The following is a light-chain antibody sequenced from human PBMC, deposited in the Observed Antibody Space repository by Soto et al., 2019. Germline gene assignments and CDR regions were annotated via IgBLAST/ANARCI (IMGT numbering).Light chain of an antibody. CDR1: QSLLHSSGNNY. CDR3: KQGQQIQVS. Sequence: DIVLTQSPLSLPVTPGEPATISCRSSQSLLHSSGNNYLDWYVQKPGQSPLLLIYWGCNRASGVPDRLSGSGSVTAFTLQVSRVEGFVVGIYDRKQGQQIQVSFGQGTRREIK. CDR2: WGC. V-gene: IGKV2-28*01. J-gene: IGKJ5*01.